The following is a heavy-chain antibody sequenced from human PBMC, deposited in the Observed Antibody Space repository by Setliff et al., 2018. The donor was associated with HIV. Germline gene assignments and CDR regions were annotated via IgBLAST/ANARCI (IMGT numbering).Heavy chain of an antibody. CDR1: GGSISSYY. J-gene: IGHJ4*02. CDR2: IYTSGST. CDR3: ARGGSGNSYNGAFDY. Sequence: SETLSLTCTVSGGSISSYYWSWIRQPPGKGLEWIGSIYTSGSTNYNPSLKSRLTISLDTKNPFSLKLSSVTAADTAVYYCARGGSGNSYNGAFDYWGQGTLVTVSS. D-gene: IGHD3-10*01. V-gene: IGHV4-4*08.